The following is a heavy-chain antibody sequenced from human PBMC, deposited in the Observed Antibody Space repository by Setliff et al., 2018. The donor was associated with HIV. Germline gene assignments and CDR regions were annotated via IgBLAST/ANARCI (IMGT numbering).Heavy chain of an antibody. J-gene: IGHJ2*01. V-gene: IGHV1-69*11. CDR3: ARDDHYYDSGSYYSDWYFDL. CDR2: ISPSGDRT. Sequence: RVPGQGLEWMGIISPSGDRTKYAQKFQGRVTITADESTSTADMELSSLRSEDTAVYYCARDDHYYDSGSYYSDWYFDLWGRGTLVTVSS. D-gene: IGHD3-10*01.